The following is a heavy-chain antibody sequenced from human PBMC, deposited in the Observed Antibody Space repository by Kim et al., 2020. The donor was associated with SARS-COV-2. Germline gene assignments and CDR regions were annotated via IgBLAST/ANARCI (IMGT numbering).Heavy chain of an antibody. CDR1: GASINSNNYY. CDR2: ISYSGIT. CDR3: ARLTGGIYGRFGP. D-gene: IGHD2-8*02. V-gene: IGHV4-39*01. J-gene: IGHJ5*02. Sequence: SETLSLTCTVSGASINSNNYYWAWIRRPPGKGLEWIGSISYSGITNYSPSLRSRVTIPVDTSRNQFSLRLTSVTAADTAVYYCARLTGGIYGRFGPWGQGTLVTVSS.